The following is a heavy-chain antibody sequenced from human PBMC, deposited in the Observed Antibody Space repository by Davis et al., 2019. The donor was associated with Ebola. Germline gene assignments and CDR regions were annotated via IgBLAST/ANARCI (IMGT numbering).Heavy chain of an antibody. J-gene: IGHJ5*02. D-gene: IGHD3-10*01. V-gene: IGHV2-5*02. CDR2: IYCDDDK. CDR1: GFPLSTSGVG. Sequence: SGPTLAKPTQTLTLTCTFSGFPLSTSGVGVGWIRQPPGKALEWLALIYCDDDKRYSPSLKSRLTITKDTSKNQVVLTMTNMDPVDTATYYCAHSLYGSGREWFDPWGQGTLVTVSS. CDR3: AHSLYGSGREWFDP.